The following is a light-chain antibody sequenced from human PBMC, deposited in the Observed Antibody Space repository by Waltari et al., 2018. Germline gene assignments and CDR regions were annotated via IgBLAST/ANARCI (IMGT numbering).Light chain of an antibody. CDR2: LAS. J-gene: IGKJ1*01. CDR1: QNIGNS. CDR3: QHHSTWPPT. V-gene: IGKV3D-15*01. Sequence: EIVMTQSPATLSVSPGERATLSCRASQNIGNSLAWYPQKPGQAPRILISLASTRATGIPARFSGSGYGTQFSLTISSLQHEDFAIYYCQHHSTWPPTFGPGTRV.